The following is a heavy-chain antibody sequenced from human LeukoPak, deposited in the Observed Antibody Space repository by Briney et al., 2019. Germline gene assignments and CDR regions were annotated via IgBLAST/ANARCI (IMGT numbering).Heavy chain of an antibody. CDR2: ISGSGGST. CDR3: ARDTTYYYDSSGYDANDY. V-gene: IGHV3-23*01. Sequence: GGSLRLSCAASGFTFSSYAMSWVRQAPGKGLEWVSAISGSGGSTYYADSVKGRFTISRDNSKNTLYLQMNSLRAEDTAVYYCARDTTYYYDSSGYDANDYWGQGTLVTVSS. D-gene: IGHD3-22*01. J-gene: IGHJ4*02. CDR1: GFTFSSYA.